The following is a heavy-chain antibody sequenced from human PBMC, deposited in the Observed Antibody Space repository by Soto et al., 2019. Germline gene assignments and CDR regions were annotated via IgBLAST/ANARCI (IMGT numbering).Heavy chain of an antibody. D-gene: IGHD4-17*01. J-gene: IGHJ6*03. CDR2: IYPGDSDT. CDR3: ARQGYGELYYYYYMDV. CDR1: GYSFTSYW. Sequence: GESLKISCKGSGYSFTSYWIGWVRQMPGKGLEWMGIIYPGDSDTRYSPSFQGQVTISADKSISTAYLQWSSLKASDTAMYYCARQGYGELYYYYYMDVWGKGTTVTVSS. V-gene: IGHV5-51*01.